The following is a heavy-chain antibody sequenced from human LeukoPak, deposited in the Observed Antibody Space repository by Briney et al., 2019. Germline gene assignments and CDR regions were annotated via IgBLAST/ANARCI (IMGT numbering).Heavy chain of an antibody. CDR2: FDPEDGET. V-gene: IGHV1-24*01. CDR3: ATGHLYYDFWSGYYTLYY. Sequence: ASVKVSCKVSGYTLTDLSMHWVRQAPGKGLEWMGGFDPEDGETIYAQKFQGRVTMTEDTSTDTAYMELSSLRSEDTAVYYCATGHLYYDFWSGYYTLYYWGQGTLVTVSS. CDR1: GYTLTDLS. D-gene: IGHD3-3*01. J-gene: IGHJ4*02.